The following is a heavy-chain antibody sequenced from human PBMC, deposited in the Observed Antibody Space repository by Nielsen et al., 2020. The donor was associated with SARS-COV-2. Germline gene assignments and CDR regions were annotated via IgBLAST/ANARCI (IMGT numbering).Heavy chain of an antibody. CDR1: GFTFSSYE. V-gene: IGHV3-48*03. J-gene: IGHJ5*02. Sequence: SCAASGFTFSSYEMNWVRQAPGKGLEWVSHISSSGGRKYYGDSAKGRFTISRDNARNSLYLQMNSLRAEDTAVYYCAREGYCSGGNCGWFDPWGQGTQVTVSS. CDR2: ISSSGGRK. CDR3: AREGYCSGGNCGWFDP. D-gene: IGHD2-15*01.